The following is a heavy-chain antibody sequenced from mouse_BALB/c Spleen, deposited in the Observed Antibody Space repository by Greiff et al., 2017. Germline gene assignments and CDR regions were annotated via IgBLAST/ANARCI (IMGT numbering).Heavy chain of an antibody. Sequence: VKVVESGAELVRPGASVKLSCKALGYTFTDYEMHWVKQTPVHGLEWIGAIHPGSGGTAYNQKFKGKATLTADKSSSTAYMELSSLTSEDSAVYYCTRSMEVRRAWFAYWGQGTLVTVSA. CDR3: TRSMEVRRAWFAY. J-gene: IGHJ3*01. CDR2: IHPGSGGT. V-gene: IGHV1-15*01. D-gene: IGHD2-14*01. CDR1: GYTFTDYE.